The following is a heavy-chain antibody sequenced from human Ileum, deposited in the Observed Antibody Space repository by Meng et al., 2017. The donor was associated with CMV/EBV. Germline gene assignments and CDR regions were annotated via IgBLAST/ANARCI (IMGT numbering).Heavy chain of an antibody. CDR3: EKGSAYYETSGYYVDY. J-gene: IGHJ4*02. CDR2: ISYSGGST. Sequence: SGFTFSTSAGSWVRQAPGKGLDWVSIISYSGGSTYYAGSVRGRFTISRDNSKNTLYLQMNSLRVEDTAVYYCEKGSAYYETSGYYVDYWGQGTLVTVSS. D-gene: IGHD3-22*01. V-gene: IGHV3-23*01. CDR1: GFTFSTSA.